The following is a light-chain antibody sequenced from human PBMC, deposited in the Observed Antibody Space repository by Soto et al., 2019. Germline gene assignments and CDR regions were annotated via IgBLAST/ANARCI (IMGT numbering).Light chain of an antibody. CDR2: GAS. Sequence: EIVMTQSPATLAVSPGERAALSCRAGQSVSSNFAWYQQKPGQAPRLLIYGASSRATGTPARFSGSGSGTEFTLTISSLQSEDFAVYYCQQYNNWPHTFGMGPKLEMK. J-gene: IGKJ2*01. CDR3: QQYNNWPHT. CDR1: QSVSSN. V-gene: IGKV3-15*01.